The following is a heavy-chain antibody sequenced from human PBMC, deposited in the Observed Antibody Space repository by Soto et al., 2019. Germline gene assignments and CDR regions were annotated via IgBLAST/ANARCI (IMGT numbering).Heavy chain of an antibody. D-gene: IGHD5-12*01. CDR1: GFTFSSYG. CDR3: AMDSGYVNAFDI. V-gene: IGHV3-30*03. CDR2: ISYDGSNK. J-gene: IGHJ3*02. Sequence: GGSLRLSCAASGFTFSSYGMHWVRQAPGKGLEWVAVISYDGSNKYYADSVKGRFTISRDNSKNTLYLQMNSLRAEDTAVYYCAMDSGYVNAFDIWGQGTMVTVSS.